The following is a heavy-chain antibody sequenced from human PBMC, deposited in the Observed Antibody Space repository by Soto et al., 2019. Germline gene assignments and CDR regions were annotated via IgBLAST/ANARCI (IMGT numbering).Heavy chain of an antibody. Sequence: QVQLVQSGAEVKKPGASVKVSCKASEYTFIGYYIHWVGQAPGQGLEWMGRINPRSGDTTYAQKFQGRLTMTRDTSISTAYMELSSLRSDDTAVYYCGRDGVGATPLGWFDPWGQGSLVTVSS. CDR3: GRDGVGATPLGWFDP. J-gene: IGHJ5*02. V-gene: IGHV1-2*06. CDR2: INPRSGDT. D-gene: IGHD1-26*01. CDR1: EYTFIGYY.